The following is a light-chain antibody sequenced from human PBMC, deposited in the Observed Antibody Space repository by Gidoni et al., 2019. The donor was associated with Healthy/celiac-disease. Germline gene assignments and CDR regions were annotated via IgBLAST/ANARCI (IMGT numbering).Light chain of an antibody. J-gene: IGKJ1*01. CDR1: QSLLYSSNNKNY. Sequence: DIVLTQSPDSLSVSLGERATINCKSSQSLLYSSNNKNYLACYQQKPGQPPKLLIYWASTRESGVPDRFSGSGSGKDFTLTISSLQAEDVAVYYCQQYYSTRTFXQXTKVEIK. V-gene: IGKV4-1*01. CDR3: QQYYSTRT. CDR2: WAS.